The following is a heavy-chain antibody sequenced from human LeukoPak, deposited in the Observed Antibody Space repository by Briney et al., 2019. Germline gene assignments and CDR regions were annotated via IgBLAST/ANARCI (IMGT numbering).Heavy chain of an antibody. V-gene: IGHV3-11*04. CDR3: ARPIEYYYDSSGYYG. D-gene: IGHD3-22*01. Sequence: GGSLRLSCAASGFTFSDYYMSWIRQGPGKGLEWVSYISSSGSTIYYADSVKGRFTISRDNAKNSLYLQMNSLRAEDTAVYYCARPIEYYYDSSGYYGWGQGTLVTVSS. CDR2: ISSSGSTI. CDR1: GFTFSDYY. J-gene: IGHJ4*02.